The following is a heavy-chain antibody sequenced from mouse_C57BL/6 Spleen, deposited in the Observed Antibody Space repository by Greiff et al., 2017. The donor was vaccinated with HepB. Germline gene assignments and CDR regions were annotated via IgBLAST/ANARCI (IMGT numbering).Heavy chain of an antibody. CDR2: IYPGGGYT. CDR1: GYTFTNYW. CDR3: ARRDDYDGGFDY. Sequence: VKLQESGAELVRPGTSVKMSCKASGYTFTNYWIGWAKQRPGHGLEWIGDIYPGGGYTNYNEKFKGKATLTADKSSSTAYMQFSSLTSEDSAIYYRARRDDYDGGFDYWGQGTTLTVSS. J-gene: IGHJ2*01. V-gene: IGHV1-63*01. D-gene: IGHD2-4*01.